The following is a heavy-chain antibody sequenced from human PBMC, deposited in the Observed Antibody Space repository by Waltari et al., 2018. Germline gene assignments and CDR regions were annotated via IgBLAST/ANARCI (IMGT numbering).Heavy chain of an antibody. CDR3: ARGARRTTVTTGWWYFDL. CDR2: SNSDGSST. CDR1: GFTYSMYG. V-gene: IGHV3-74*01. J-gene: IGHJ2*01. D-gene: IGHD4-17*01. Sequence: EVQLVESGGGLVQPGGSLRLSCAASGFTYSMYGMHWVRQAPGKGLVWVSRSNSDGSSTSYADSVKGRFTISKDNAKNTVYLQMNSLRAEDTAIYYCARGARRTTVTTGWWYFDLWGRGTLVTVSS.